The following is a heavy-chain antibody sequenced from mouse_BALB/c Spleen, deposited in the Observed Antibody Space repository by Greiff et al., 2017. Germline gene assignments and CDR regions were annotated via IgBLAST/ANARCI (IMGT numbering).Heavy chain of an antibody. J-gene: IGHJ4*01. CDR3: AREKDCLYAMDD. Sequence: VQLQQSGPELVKPVASVRISCKASGYTFTSYYIHWVKQRPGQGLELNGWIYPGNVHTKYYDKFKGKATLTADKSSSTAYMHLSSLTSEDSAFYLCAREKDCLYAMDDWGQGTSVTVSS. CDR2: IYPGNVHT. V-gene: IGHV1S56*01. CDR1: GYTFTSYY.